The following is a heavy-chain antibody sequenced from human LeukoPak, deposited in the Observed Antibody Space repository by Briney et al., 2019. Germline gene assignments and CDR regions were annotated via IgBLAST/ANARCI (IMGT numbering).Heavy chain of an antibody. CDR3: ARESPELMHSYDSSGYFPLSY. V-gene: IGHV1-69*13. J-gene: IGHJ4*02. CDR1: GYTFTSYN. D-gene: IGHD3-22*01. Sequence: ASVKVSRKASGYTFTSYNINWVRQAPAQGLEWMGGIITIFGTANYAQKCQGRVTITADESTSTAYMELSSLRSEDTAVYYCARESPELMHSYDSSGYFPLSYWGQGTLVTVSS. CDR2: IITIFGTA.